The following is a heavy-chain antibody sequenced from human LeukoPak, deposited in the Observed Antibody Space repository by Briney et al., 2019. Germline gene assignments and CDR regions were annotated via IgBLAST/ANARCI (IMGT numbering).Heavy chain of an antibody. J-gene: IGHJ4*02. CDR3: ATVAKLHSSGLPRDY. D-gene: IGHD5-12*01. Sequence: PGRSLRLSCAASGFTFDDYAMHWVRQAPGKGLEWVSGISWNSGSIGYADSVKGRFTISRDNAKNSLYLQMNSLRAEDTAVYYCATVAKLHSSGLPRDYWGQGTLVTVSS. CDR1: GFTFDDYA. CDR2: ISWNSGSI. V-gene: IGHV3-9*01.